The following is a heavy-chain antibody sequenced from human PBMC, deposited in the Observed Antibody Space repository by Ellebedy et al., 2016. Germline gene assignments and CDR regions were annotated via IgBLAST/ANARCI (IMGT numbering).Heavy chain of an antibody. CDR3: AIKRFDL. V-gene: IGHV4-39*07. CDR2: IYYSGST. J-gene: IGHJ2*01. CDR1: GGSISSSSYY. Sequence: GSLRLSXTVSGGSISSSSYYWGWIRQPPGKGLEWIGSIYYSGSTYYNPSLKSRVTISVDTSKNQFSLKLSSVTAADTAVYYCAIKRFDLWGRGTLVTVSS.